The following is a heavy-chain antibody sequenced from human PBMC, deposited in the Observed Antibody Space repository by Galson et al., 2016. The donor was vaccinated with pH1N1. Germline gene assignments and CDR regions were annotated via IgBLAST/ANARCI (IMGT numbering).Heavy chain of an antibody. V-gene: IGHV3-30*04. J-gene: IGHJ4*02. Sequence: SLRLSCAASGFTFTSYAMHWVRQAPGKGLEWVAVILYDGTNEYYADSVKGRFTIARDETQSTVYLQMNSLRTEDTAVYYWARDSEYSGHEGFHWAQGTLVIVSS. CDR3: ARDSEYSGHEGFH. D-gene: IGHD5-12*01. CDR2: ILYDGTNE. CDR1: GFTFTSYA.